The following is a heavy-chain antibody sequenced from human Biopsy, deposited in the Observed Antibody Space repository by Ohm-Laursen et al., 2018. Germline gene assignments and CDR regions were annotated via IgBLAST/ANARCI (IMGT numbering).Heavy chain of an antibody. CDR2: VTTTSSYI. Sequence: SLRLSCAASGSDFSDYSMSWVRQAPGKGLEWVSSVTTTSSYIYYADSVKGRFTISSDNAKNSLYLQMNSLRAEDTAVYYRARAYPPPGRRLEVVAGDFDCWGQGTRVTVSS. D-gene: IGHD2-15*01. J-gene: IGHJ4*02. CDR3: ARAYPPPGRRLEVVAGDFDC. V-gene: IGHV3-21*01. CDR1: GSDFSDYS.